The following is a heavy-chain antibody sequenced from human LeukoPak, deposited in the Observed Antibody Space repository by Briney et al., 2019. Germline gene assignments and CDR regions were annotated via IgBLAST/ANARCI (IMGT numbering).Heavy chain of an antibody. CDR1: GGTFSSYA. J-gene: IGHJ6*03. CDR2: IIPIFGTA. CDR3: ARVRDPKYYYYYMDV. V-gene: IGHV1-69*05. Sequence: SVKISCKASGGTFSSYAISWVRQAPGQGLEWMGGIIPIFGTANYAQKFQGRVTITTDESTSTAYMELSSLRSEDTAVYYCARVRDPKYYYYYMDVWGEGTTVTVSS.